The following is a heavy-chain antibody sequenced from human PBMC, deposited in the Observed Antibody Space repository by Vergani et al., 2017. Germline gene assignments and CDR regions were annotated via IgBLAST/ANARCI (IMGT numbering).Heavy chain of an antibody. CDR3: AKGVIPSEYYYYGMDV. J-gene: IGHJ6*02. CDR1: GFTFSSYA. Sequence: QVQLVESGGGVVQPGRSLRLSCAASGFTFSSYAMSWVRQAPGKGLEWVAVISYDGSNKYYADSVKGRFTISRDNSKNTLYLQMNSLRAEDTAVYYCAKGVIPSEYYYYGMDVWGQGTTVTVSS. D-gene: IGHD2-21*01. CDR2: ISYDGSNK. V-gene: IGHV3-30*18.